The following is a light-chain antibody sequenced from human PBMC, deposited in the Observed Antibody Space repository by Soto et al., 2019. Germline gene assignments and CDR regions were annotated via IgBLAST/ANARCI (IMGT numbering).Light chain of an antibody. Sequence: IQMTQSPSSLSASVGDRVTITCRASQRISSSLNWYQHKVGSAPKLLIYAASSLQIGALSRFSGSGSGTDFTLTNSSLQPEDFATYYSQQSYLTPRTFGQGTKLEIK. CDR2: AAS. J-gene: IGKJ2*01. CDR1: QRISSS. V-gene: IGKV1-39*01. CDR3: QQSYLTPRT.